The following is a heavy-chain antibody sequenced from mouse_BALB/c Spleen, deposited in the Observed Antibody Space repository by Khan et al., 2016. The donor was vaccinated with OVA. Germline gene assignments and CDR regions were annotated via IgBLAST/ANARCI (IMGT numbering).Heavy chain of an antibody. CDR1: GFSLTTYG. D-gene: IGHD2-4*01. Sequence: QVQLKQSGPGLVQPSQSLSITCTVSGFSLTTYGVHWVRQSPGKGLEWLGVIWSGGTTDYSAAFISRLSITKDNSKSQAFFKMNSLQANDTAIYYDASNYDYDEGLAYWGQGTLVTVSA. J-gene: IGHJ3*01. CDR3: ASNYDYDEGLAY. V-gene: IGHV2-2*02. CDR2: IWSGGTT.